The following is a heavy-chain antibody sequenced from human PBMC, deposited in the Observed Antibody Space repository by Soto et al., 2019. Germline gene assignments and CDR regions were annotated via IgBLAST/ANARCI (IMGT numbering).Heavy chain of an antibody. CDR2: LDGGGGEI. D-gene: IGHD4-17*01. CDR1: GFTFSSYA. V-gene: IGHV3-23*01. J-gene: IGHJ4*02. Sequence: EVQLLESGGGLVQPGGSLRLSCAASGFTFSSYAMIWIRQVPGKGLEWVSGLDGGGGEIHYADSVKGRFTISRDNSAYSVYLQMNNLRVEDTAVYYCAKDAVSGDGVWLAHDWGQGTVVTVSS. CDR3: AKDAVSGDGVWLAHD.